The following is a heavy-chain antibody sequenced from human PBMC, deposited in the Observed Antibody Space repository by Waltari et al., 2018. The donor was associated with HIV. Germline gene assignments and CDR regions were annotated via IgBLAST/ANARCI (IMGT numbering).Heavy chain of an antibody. CDR3: ARAPKRSDYVAATSNWFDP. CDR2: INHSGST. V-gene: IGHV4-34*01. Sequence: QVQLQQWGAGLLKPSETLSLTCAVYGGSFSGYYWSWIRQPPGKGLEWIGEINHSGSTNYNPSLKSRVTISVDTSKNQFSLKLSSVTAADTAVYYCARAPKRSDYVAATSNWFDPWGQGTLVTVSS. D-gene: IGHD2-15*01. J-gene: IGHJ5*02. CDR1: GGSFSGYY.